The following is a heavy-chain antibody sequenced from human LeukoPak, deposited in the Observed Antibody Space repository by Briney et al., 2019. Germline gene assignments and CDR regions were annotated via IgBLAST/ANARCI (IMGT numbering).Heavy chain of an antibody. D-gene: IGHD3-22*01. CDR2: IRYDGSNK. J-gene: IGHJ5*02. CDR3: AKAPYYYDSSGYQSWFDP. V-gene: IGHV3-30*02. Sequence: GGSLRLSCAASGFTFSSYGMHWVRQAPGKGLEWVAFIRYDGSNKYYADSLKGRFTISRDNSKNTLYLQMNSLRAEDTAVYYCAKAPYYYDSSGYQSWFDPWGQGTLVTVSS. CDR1: GFTFSSYG.